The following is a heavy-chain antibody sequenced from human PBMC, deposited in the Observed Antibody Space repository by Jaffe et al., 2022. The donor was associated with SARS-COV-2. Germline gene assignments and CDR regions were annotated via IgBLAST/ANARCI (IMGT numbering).Heavy chain of an antibody. D-gene: IGHD4-17*01. CDR2: INHSGST. J-gene: IGHJ6*02. CDR1: GGSFSGYY. Sequence: QVQLQQWGAGLLKPSETLSLTCAVYGGSFSGYYWSWIRQPPGKGLEWIGEINHSGSTNYNPSLKSRVTISVDTSKNQFSLKLSSVTAADTAVYYCARVRAGGTTVTVHYYYYGMDVWGQGTTVTVSS. CDR3: ARVRAGGTTVTVHYYYYGMDV. V-gene: IGHV4-34*01.